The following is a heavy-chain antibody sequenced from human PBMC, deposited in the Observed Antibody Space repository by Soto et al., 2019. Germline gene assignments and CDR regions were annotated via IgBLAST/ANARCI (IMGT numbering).Heavy chain of an antibody. D-gene: IGHD2-2*01. CDR1: GGSIRSYY. V-gene: IGHV4-59*01. Sequence: QVQLQESGPGLVKPSETLSLSCTVSGGSIRSYYWSWIRQPPGKGLEWIGYIYYSGSATYNPSLNSRVTISVDTSKKQFSLNLSSVTAADTAVYYCARYQTALGMDVWGQGTTVTVSS. CDR2: IYYSGSA. CDR3: ARYQTALGMDV. J-gene: IGHJ6*02.